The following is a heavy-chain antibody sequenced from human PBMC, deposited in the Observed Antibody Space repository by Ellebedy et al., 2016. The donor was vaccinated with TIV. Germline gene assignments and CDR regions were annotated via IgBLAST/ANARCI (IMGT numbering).Heavy chain of an antibody. Sequence: MPSETLSLTCTVSGDSIRSYYWSWIRQPPGKGLEWIGYIYYSGSTNYNPSLKSRVTISIDTSKNQFSLKLSSVTAADTAAYYCARREGYYGSGSYYANWGQGTLVTVSS. CDR1: GDSIRSYY. D-gene: IGHD3-10*01. CDR2: IYYSGST. V-gene: IGHV4-59*01. CDR3: ARREGYYGSGSYYAN. J-gene: IGHJ4*02.